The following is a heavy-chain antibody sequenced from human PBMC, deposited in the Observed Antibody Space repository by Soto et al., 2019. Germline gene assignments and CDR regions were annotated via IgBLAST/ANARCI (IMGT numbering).Heavy chain of an antibody. D-gene: IGHD3-22*01. CDR2: IYYSGIT. Sequence: PSETLSLTCTVSGGSINNGSYYWIGIGHPPGKGLEWIGYIYYSGITYHNPSLKSRINISVDTSKNQFSLKLSSVTAADTAVYYCATVPTYYYDRSGYANAFDMWGQGTMVTVSS. CDR3: ATVPTYYYDRSGYANAFDM. CDR1: GGSINNGSYY. V-gene: IGHV4-30-4*01. J-gene: IGHJ3*02.